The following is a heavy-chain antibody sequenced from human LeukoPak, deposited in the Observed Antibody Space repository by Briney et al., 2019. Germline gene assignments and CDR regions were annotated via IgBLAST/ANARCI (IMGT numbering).Heavy chain of an antibody. D-gene: IGHD6-19*01. V-gene: IGHV4-34*01. CDR3: ARGRGSGWYWYFDY. Sequence: SETLPLTCAVYGGSFSGYYWSWIRQPPGKGLEWIGEINHSGSTNYNPSLKSRVTISVGTSKNQFSLKLSSVTAADTAVYYCARGRGSGWYWYFDYWGQGTPVTVSS. CDR2: INHSGST. CDR1: GGSFSGYY. J-gene: IGHJ4*02.